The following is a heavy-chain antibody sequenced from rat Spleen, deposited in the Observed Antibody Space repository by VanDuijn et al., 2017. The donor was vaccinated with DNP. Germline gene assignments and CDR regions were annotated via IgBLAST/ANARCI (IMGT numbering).Heavy chain of an antibody. Sequence: EVQLVGSGGGSVQSGRSLKLSCAASGFTFSNYGMAWVRQAPKKGLEWVASISASGGGTYYRDSVKGRFTISRDNANRTLYLQMDSLRSEDTATYYCATSPGPNWFAYWGQGTLVTVSS. D-gene: IGHD1-4*01. V-gene: IGHV5-19*01. J-gene: IGHJ3*01. CDR1: GFTFSNYG. CDR2: ISASGGGT. CDR3: ATSPGPNWFAY.